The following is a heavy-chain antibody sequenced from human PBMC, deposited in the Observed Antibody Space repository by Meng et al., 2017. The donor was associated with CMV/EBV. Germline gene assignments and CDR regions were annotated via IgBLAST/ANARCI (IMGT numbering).Heavy chain of an antibody. CDR2: ISAYNGNT. V-gene: IGHV1-18*01. CDR3: AREIATANPGSYYFDY. D-gene: IGHD6-13*01. CDR1: GYTFTSYG. Sequence: ASVKVSCKASGYTFTSYGISWVRQAPGQGLEWMGWISAYNGNTNYAQKLQGRVTMTTDTSTSTAYMELSSLRSEDTAAYYCAREIATANPGSYYFDYWGQGTLVTVSS. J-gene: IGHJ4*02.